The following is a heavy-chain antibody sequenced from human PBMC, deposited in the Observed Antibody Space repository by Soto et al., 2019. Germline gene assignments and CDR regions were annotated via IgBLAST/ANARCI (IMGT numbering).Heavy chain of an antibody. V-gene: IGHV4-61*01. J-gene: IGHJ6*02. CDR2: IYYTGST. D-gene: IGHD3-3*01. CDR3: ARDQDYFRRGSYYSSLEV. Sequence: SETLSLTCTVSGGSVSSESHYWSWIRQTPGKGLEWIGYIYYTGSTNYNPSLKGRVTMSVDTSRDQVSLRLRSVTRADTAAYYCARDQDYFRRGSYYSSLEVWGQGTKVTVSS. CDR1: GGSVSSESHY.